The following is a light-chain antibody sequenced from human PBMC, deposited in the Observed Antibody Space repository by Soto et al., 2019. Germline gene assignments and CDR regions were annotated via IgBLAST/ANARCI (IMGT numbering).Light chain of an antibody. Sequence: EIVLTQSPRTLSLSPGEGATLSCRASQSVTSSYLAWFQQKPGQAPRLLIYGASSRATGIPDRFSGSGSGTDFTLSISRLEPEDFAVYYCQQYGSSPPWTFGQGTKVEIK. CDR3: QQYGSSPPWT. CDR1: QSVTSSY. CDR2: GAS. V-gene: IGKV3-20*01. J-gene: IGKJ1*01.